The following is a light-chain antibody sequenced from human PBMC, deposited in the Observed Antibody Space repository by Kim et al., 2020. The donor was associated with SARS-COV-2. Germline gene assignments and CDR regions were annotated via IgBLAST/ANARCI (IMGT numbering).Light chain of an antibody. V-gene: IGKV1-9*01. J-gene: IGKJ4*01. CDR3: QQVNSYPPST. CDR1: QGISSY. CDR2: AAS. Sequence: DIQLTQSPSFLSASVGDRVTITCRASQGISSYLAWYQLKPGKAPRLLIYAASTLQSGVPSRFSGSGSGTEFTLTISSLQPEDFATYYCQQVNSYPPSTFGGGTKVDIK.